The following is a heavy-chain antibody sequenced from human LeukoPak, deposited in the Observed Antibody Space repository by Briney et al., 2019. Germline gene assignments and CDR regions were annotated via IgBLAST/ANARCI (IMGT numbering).Heavy chain of an antibody. CDR2: ISGSGGST. J-gene: IGHJ1*01. CDR1: GFTFRSYA. D-gene: IGHD3-22*01. CDR3: ATYSSLNRREFQY. Sequence: QPGGSLRLSCAASGFTFRSYAMSWVRQAPGKGLEWVSAISGSGGSTYYADSVKGRFTISRDNAKNSLYLQMNSLRAEDTAVYYCATYSSLNRREFQYWGQGALLTVSS. V-gene: IGHV3-23*01.